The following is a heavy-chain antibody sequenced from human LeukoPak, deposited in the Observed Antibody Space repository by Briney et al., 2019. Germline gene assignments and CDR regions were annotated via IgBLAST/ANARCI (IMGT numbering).Heavy chain of an antibody. Sequence: GGSLRLSCAASGFTFSSYAMSWVRQAPGKGLEWVSAISGSGGSTYYADSVKGRFTISRDNSKNTLYLQMNSLRAEDTAVYYCARAGGSYPGAFDIWGQGTMVTVSS. V-gene: IGHV3-23*01. CDR3: ARAGGSYPGAFDI. CDR1: GFTFSSYA. J-gene: IGHJ3*02. CDR2: ISGSGGST. D-gene: IGHD1-26*01.